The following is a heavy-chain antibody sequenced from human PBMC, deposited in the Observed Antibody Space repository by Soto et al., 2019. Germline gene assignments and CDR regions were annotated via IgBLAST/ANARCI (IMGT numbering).Heavy chain of an antibody. J-gene: IGHJ6*02. V-gene: IGHV3-21*01. CDR3: ARDRDSSGWYVRDRDYYGMDV. D-gene: IGHD6-19*01. CDR2: ISSSSSYI. CDR1: GFTFSSYS. Sequence: LRLSCAASGFTFSSYSMNWVRQAPGKGLEWVSSISSSSSYIYYADSVKGRFTISRDNAKNSLYLQMNSLRAEDTAVYYCARDRDSSGWYVRDRDYYGMDVWGQGTTVTVSS.